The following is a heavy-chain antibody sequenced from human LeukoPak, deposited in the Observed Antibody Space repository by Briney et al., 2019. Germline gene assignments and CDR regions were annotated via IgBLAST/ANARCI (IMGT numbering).Heavy chain of an antibody. CDR2: INPNSGDT. J-gene: IGHJ4*02. CDR1: GYTFTGYY. Sequence: ASVKVSCKASGYTFTGYYAHWVRQAPGQGLEWMGRINPNSGDTNYAQKFQGRVTMTRDTSISTAYMELSRLRSDDTAEYYCARDYCGGDCFPDYWGQGTLVTVSS. V-gene: IGHV1-2*06. CDR3: ARDYCGGDCFPDY. D-gene: IGHD2-21*02.